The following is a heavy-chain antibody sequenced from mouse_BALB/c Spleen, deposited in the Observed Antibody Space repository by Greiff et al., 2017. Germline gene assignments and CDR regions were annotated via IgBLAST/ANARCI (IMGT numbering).Heavy chain of an antibody. CDR2: IRNKANGYTT. CDR3: ARDGGDYDWYLDV. Sequence: DVLLVESGGGLVQPGGSLRLSCATSGFTFTDYYMSWVRQPPGKALEWLGFIRNKANGYTTEYSATVKGLFTISRDNSQSFLYLQMLTLRAEDSATYDCARDGGDYDWYLDVWGAGTTVTVSS. V-gene: IGHV7-3*02. J-gene: IGHJ1*01. D-gene: IGHD2-13*01. CDR1: GFTFTDYY.